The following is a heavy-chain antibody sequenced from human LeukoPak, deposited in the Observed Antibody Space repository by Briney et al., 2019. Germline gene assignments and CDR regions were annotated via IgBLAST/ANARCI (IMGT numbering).Heavy chain of an antibody. Sequence: GGSLRLSCAASGFTFSSYSMNWVRRAPGKGLEWVSSISSSSSYIYYADSVKGRFTISRDNAKNSLYLQMNSLRAEDTAVYYCATDAGSSGFPRAGVDYWGQGTLVTVSS. CDR2: ISSSSSYI. CDR1: GFTFSSYS. D-gene: IGHD3-22*01. CDR3: ATDAGSSGFPRAGVDY. V-gene: IGHV3-21*01. J-gene: IGHJ4*02.